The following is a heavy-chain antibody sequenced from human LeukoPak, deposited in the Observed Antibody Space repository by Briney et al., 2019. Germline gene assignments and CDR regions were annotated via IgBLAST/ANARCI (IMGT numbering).Heavy chain of an antibody. CDR1: GYTFTGYY. V-gene: IGHV1-2*02. J-gene: IGHJ4*02. CDR3: ARECWGATTRLYYFDY. CDR2: INPNSGGT. Sequence: ASVKVSCKASGYTFTGYYMHWVRQAPGQGLEWMGWINPNSGGTNYAQKSQGRVTMTRDTSISTAYMELSRLRSDDTAVYYCARECWGATTRLYYFDYWGQGTLVTVSS. D-gene: IGHD1-26*01.